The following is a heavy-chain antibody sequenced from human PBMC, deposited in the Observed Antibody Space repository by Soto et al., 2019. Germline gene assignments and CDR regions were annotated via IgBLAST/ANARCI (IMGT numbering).Heavy chain of an antibody. D-gene: IGHD2-2*02. CDR3: AKDLSTYCSSTSCYSNFDS. CDR2: ISYDGNNR. V-gene: IGHV3-30*18. Sequence: PGGSLRLFCAASGFTFSSFGMHWVRQAPGKGLESVALISYDGNNRWYPDSVKGRFTISRDNSKNTLYLQMDSLRTEDTAIYYCAKDLSTYCSSTSCYSNFDSWGQGTLVTVSS. J-gene: IGHJ4*02. CDR1: GFTFSSFG.